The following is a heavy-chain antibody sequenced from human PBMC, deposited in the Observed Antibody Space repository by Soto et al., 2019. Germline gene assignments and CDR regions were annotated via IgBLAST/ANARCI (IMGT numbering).Heavy chain of an antibody. D-gene: IGHD7-27*01. CDR2: IDQGGGKK. V-gene: IGHV3-7*03. CDR3: ARENWVFDY. CDR1: EFTFSTYW. J-gene: IGHJ4*02. Sequence: LRLSCAASEFTFSTYWMTWVHQAPGKGLEGVANIDQGGGKKYYVDSVKGRFTISRDNAKNSLYLQMNSLRAEDTAVYYCARENWVFDYWGQGTLVTVSS.